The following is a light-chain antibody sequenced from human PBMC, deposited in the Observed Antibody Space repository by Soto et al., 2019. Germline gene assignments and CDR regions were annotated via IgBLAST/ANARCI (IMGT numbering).Light chain of an antibody. V-gene: IGKV3-11*01. J-gene: IGKJ5*01. Sequence: IVLTQSPATLSLSPGERSTLSFSFSQRVSNYLSWSQQKPGQAPRLLIYAASDRATGIPARFSGSGSGTDFTLTISSLEPEDFGIFYCLQRADWPKITFGQGTRLEI. CDR1: QRVSNY. CDR2: AAS. CDR3: LQRADWPKIT.